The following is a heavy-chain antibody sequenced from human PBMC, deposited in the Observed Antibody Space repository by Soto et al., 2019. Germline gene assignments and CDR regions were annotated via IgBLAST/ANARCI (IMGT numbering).Heavy chain of an antibody. J-gene: IGHJ4*02. Sequence: PGGSLRLSCAASGFTLSSYAMSWVRQAPGKGLEWISSISGSGSTIYYADSVKGRFTISRDNSKNTLYLQMSSLRAEDTAVYYCAKVYYYYDSSGYYYFDYWGQGTLVTVSS. CDR3: AKVYYYYDSSGYYYFDY. D-gene: IGHD3-22*01. CDR2: ISGSGSTI. CDR1: GFTLSSYA. V-gene: IGHV3-23*01.